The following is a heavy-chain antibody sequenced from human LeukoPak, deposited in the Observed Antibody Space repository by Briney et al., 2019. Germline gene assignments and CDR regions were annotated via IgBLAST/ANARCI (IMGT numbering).Heavy chain of an antibody. CDR2: ISSDGGST. D-gene: IGHD5-24*01. J-gene: IGHJ4*02. CDR1: GFSFSTYA. CDR3: ARDSGADGYNDYFDS. V-gene: IGHV3-64*01. Sequence: GGSLRLSCAASGFSFSTYAMHWVRQAPGKGLEYVSGISSDGGSTYYANSVKGRFTISRDNSKKTLFLQMGSLRAEDMAVYYCARDSGADGYNDYFDSWGRGTLVTVSS.